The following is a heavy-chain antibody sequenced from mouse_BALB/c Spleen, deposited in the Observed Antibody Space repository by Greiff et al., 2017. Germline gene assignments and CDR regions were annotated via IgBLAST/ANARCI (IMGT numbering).Heavy chain of an antibody. V-gene: IGHV5-17*02. CDR2: ISSGSSTI. CDR1: GFTFSSFG. Sequence: EVMLVESGGGLVQPGGSRKLYCAASGFTFSSFGMHWVRQAPEKGLEWVAYISSGSSTIYYADTVKGRFTISRDNPKNTLFLQMTSLRSEDTAMYYCARIYYYGSSYAMDYWGQGTSVTVSS. J-gene: IGHJ4*01. CDR3: ARIYYYGSSYAMDY. D-gene: IGHD1-1*01.